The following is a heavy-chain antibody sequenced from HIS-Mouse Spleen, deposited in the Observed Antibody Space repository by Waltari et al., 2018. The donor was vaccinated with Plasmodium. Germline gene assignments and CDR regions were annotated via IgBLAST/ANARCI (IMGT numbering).Heavy chain of an antibody. CDR2: INSDGSST. V-gene: IGHV3-74*01. CDR1: GFPFSSYW. CDR3: ARSDPQGVDAFDI. D-gene: IGHD3-16*01. J-gene: IGHJ3*02. Sequence: EVQLVESGGGLVQPGGSLRLSCAASGFPFSSYWMHWGRQAPGKGLVGVSRINSDGSSTSYADSVKGRFTISRDNAKNTLYLQMNSLRAEDTAVYYWARSDPQGVDAFDIWGQGTMVTVSS.